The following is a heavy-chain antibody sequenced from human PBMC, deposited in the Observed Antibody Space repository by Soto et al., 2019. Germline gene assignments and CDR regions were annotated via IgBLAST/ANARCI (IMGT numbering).Heavy chain of an antibody. CDR1: RYTFNSYY. CDR2: INPSGGST. CDR3: VRVLQQVGQCYYYYGMDV. D-gene: IGHD6-13*01. V-gene: IGHV1-46*02. Sequence: GASVXVSCKASRYTFNSYYMHWVPQAHGQGLEWMGIINPSGGSTSYAQKFHGRVTMTRDTSTSTVYMELSSLRSEDTAVYYCVRVLQQVGQCYYYYGMDVWGQGTTVTVSS. J-gene: IGHJ6*01.